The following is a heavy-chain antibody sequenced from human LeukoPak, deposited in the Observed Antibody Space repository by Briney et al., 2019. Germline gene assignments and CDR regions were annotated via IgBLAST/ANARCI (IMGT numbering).Heavy chain of an antibody. CDR3: ASSRLVVGIDY. CDR2: ISSSSSYI. J-gene: IGHJ4*02. D-gene: IGHD3-22*01. Sequence: PGGSLRLSCAASGFTFSSYSMNWVRQAPGKGLEWASSISSSSSYIYYADSVKGRFTISRDNAKNSLYLQMNSLRAEDTAVYYCASSRLVVGIDYWGQGTLVTVSS. V-gene: IGHV3-21*01. CDR1: GFTFSSYS.